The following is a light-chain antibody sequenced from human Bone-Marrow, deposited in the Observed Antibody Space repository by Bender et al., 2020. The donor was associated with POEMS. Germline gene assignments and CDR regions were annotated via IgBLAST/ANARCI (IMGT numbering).Light chain of an antibody. J-gene: IGLJ3*02. V-gene: IGLV1-44*01. Sequence: QSVLTQPPSVSGTPGQRVTISCSGSGSNIGGYPVNWYQHLPGTAPKLLIYGNINRPSGVPDRFSGSKSGTSASLAITGLQSDDEAIYFCVAWDASLNGWVFGGGTKLTVL. CDR1: GSNIGGYP. CDR2: GNI. CDR3: VAWDASLNGWV.